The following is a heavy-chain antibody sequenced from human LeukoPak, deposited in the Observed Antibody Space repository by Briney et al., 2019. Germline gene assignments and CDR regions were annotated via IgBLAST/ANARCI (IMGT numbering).Heavy chain of an antibody. CDR3: ASSDCGGGSCYSSFDY. J-gene: IGHJ4*02. V-gene: IGHV1-69*13. D-gene: IGHD2-15*01. CDR2: IIPIFGTA. Sequence: ASVKVSCKASGYTFTSYAISWVRQAPGQGLEWMGGIIPIFGTANYAQKFQGRVTITADESTSTAYMELSSLRSEDTAVYYCASSDCGGGSCYSSFDYWGQGTLVTVSS. CDR1: GYTFTSYA.